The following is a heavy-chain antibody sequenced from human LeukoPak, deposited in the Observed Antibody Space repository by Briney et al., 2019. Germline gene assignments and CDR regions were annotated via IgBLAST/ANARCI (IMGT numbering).Heavy chain of an antibody. CDR2: ISSSSSDT. D-gene: IGHD3-16*01. CDR3: AAQGGLDY. V-gene: IGHV3-21*01. Sequence: GGSLRLSCAASGFSFRSYTMTWVRQAPGKGLEWVSSISSSSSDTYYADSVKGRFTISRDNAKNSLFLRMDSLRAEDTAVYYCAAQGGLDYWGQGTPVTVSS. CDR1: GFSFRSYT. J-gene: IGHJ4*02.